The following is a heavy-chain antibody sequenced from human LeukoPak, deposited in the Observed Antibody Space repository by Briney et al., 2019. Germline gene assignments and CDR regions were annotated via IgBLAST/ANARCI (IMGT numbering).Heavy chain of an antibody. CDR2: IYSGGST. CDR3: ARDRLHPNNYFDY. D-gene: IGHD5-24*01. Sequence: PGGSLRLSCAASGFTVSSNYMSWVRQAPGKGLEWVSVIYSGGSTYYADSVEGRFTISRDNSKNTLYLQMNSLRAEDTAVYYCARDRLHPNNYFDYWGQGTLVTVSS. CDR1: GFTVSSNY. V-gene: IGHV3-66*01. J-gene: IGHJ4*02.